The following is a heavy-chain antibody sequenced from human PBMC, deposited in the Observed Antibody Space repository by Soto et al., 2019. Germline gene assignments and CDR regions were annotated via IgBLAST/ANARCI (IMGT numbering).Heavy chain of an antibody. CDR3: VRVNSGYDLSNPEWNFFDH. Sequence: GASVKVSCKASGYTFTSYAISWMRQAPGQGHEWMGWISDYNGNTNYAQKLQGRVTMTTDTSTSTAYMELRSLRSDDTAVYYCVRVNSGYDLSNPEWNFFDHWGQGALVTVSS. V-gene: IGHV1-18*01. J-gene: IGHJ5*02. CDR2: ISDYNGNT. D-gene: IGHD5-12*01. CDR1: GYTFTSYA.